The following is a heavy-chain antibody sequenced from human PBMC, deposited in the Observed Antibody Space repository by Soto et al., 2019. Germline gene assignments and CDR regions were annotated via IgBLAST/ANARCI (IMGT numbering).Heavy chain of an antibody. V-gene: IGHV1-18*01. D-gene: IGHD3-10*01. CDR2: ISAYNGNT. CDR1: ANTFRNYE. CDR3: ASGYYGSGSYYNV. Sequence: GASVKVSCKASANTFRNYEITWVRQAPGQGLEWMGWISAYNGNTKYAQKLQGRVSMTTDTSTSTAYMELRSLRSDDTAMYYCASGYYGSGSYYNVWGQGTLVTVSS. J-gene: IGHJ4*02.